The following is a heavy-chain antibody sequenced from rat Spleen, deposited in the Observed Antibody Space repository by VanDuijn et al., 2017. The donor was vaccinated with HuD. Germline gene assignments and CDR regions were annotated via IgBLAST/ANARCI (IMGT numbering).Heavy chain of an antibody. CDR1: GFTFNNYW. J-gene: IGHJ2*01. D-gene: IGHD1-5*01. Sequence: EAQLVESDGGLVQPGRSLKLSCAASGFTFNNYWMSWIRQAPGKGLEWVASITNTGGSIYYPDSVKGRFTISRDNAKNTQYLQMDSLRSEDTATYYCARNKYYFDYWGQGVMVTVSS. CDR3: ARNKYYFDY. V-gene: IGHV5-31*01. CDR2: ITNTGGSI.